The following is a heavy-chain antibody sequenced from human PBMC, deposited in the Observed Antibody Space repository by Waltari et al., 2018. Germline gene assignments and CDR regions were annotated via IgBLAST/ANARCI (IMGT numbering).Heavy chain of an antibody. CDR1: AFTVSSSY. CDR2: IYSGGST. J-gene: IGHJ3*02. Sequence: EVQLVESGGGLIQLGGSLRLSCAASAFTVSSSYMTWVRQAPGKGRGWVSFIYSGGSTYYADSVKGRFTVSRDNSKNTLYLQMNSLRAEDTAVYYCARDTDYDDAFDIWGQGTMVTVSS. D-gene: IGHD3-22*01. CDR3: ARDTDYDDAFDI. V-gene: IGHV3-53*01.